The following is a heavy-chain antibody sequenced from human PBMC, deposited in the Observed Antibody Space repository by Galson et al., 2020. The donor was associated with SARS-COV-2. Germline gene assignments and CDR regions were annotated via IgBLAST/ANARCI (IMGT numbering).Heavy chain of an antibody. CDR1: GFPFSNYV. CDR3: SAGAVAGTGY. Sequence: GESLKISYAASGFPFSNYVLSWVRQAPGRGLEWVSGISGSGGSTYYADSVRGRFTISRDSSRNTLYLQMNSLKADDTAVYYCSAGAVAGTGYWGQGTLVTVSS. CDR2: ISGSGGST. D-gene: IGHD6-19*01. J-gene: IGHJ4*02. V-gene: IGHV3-23*01.